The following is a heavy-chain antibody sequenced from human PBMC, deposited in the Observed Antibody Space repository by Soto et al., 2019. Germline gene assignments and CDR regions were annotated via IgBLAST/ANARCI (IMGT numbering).Heavy chain of an antibody. CDR2: IWYDGSNK. CDR1: GFTFSSYG. V-gene: IGHV3-33*01. J-gene: IGHJ6*02. D-gene: IGHD3-16*01. Sequence: AGGSLRLSCAASGFTFSSYGMHWVRQAPGKGLEWVAVIWYDGSNKYYADSVKGRFTISRDNSKNTLYLQMNSPRAEDTAVYYCARSPRAPEKGVYGMDVWGQGTTVTVSS. CDR3: ARSPRAPEKGVYGMDV.